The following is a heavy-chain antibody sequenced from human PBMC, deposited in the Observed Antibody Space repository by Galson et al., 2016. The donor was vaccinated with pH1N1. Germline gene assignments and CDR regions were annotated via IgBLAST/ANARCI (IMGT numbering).Heavy chain of an antibody. CDR3: VREFRGGYFDY. V-gene: IGHV1-46*01. J-gene: IGHJ4*01. CDR1: GYTFITYY. D-gene: IGHD2-21*01. Sequence: SGYTFITYYMHWVRQAPGQGLEWMGIINPSDGTTNYAQNFQGRLTMTRDTSTSTAYMELTSLRSVYTAVYYCVREFRGGYFDYRGHGTLVTVSS. CDR2: INPSDGTT.